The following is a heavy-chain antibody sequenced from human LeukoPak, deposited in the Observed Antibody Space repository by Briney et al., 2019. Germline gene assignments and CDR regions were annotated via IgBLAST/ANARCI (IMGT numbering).Heavy chain of an antibody. CDR2: IYYSGST. CDR1: GGSISTYY. V-gene: IGHV4-59*01. J-gene: IGHJ5*02. Sequence: SETLSLTCTVSGGSISTYYWSWIRQPPGKGLEWIGYIYYSGSTNYNPSLKSRVTISVDTSKNQFSLKLSSVTAADTAVYYCATDQSGWFDPWGQGTLVTVSS. CDR3: ATDQSGWFDP. D-gene: IGHD3-10*01.